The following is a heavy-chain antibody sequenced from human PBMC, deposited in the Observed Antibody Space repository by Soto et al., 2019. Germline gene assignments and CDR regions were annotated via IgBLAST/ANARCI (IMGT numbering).Heavy chain of an antibody. D-gene: IGHD3-10*01. CDR2: IYYSGST. CDR3: ARDFEVRDPYGNYYYPTDV. V-gene: IGHV4-61*01. Sequence: SETLSLTCTVSGGSVSSGSYYWSWIRQPPGKGLEWIGYIYYSGSTNYNPSLKSRVTISVDTSKNQFSVKLSSVTAADTAVYYCARDFEVRDPYGNYYYPTDVWGQGTTVTVS. CDR1: GGSVSSGSYY. J-gene: IGHJ6*02.